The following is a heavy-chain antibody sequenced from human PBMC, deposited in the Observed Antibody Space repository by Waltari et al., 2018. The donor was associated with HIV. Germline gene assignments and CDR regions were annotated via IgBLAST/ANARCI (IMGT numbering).Heavy chain of an antibody. CDR2: RNPTRGHT. V-gene: IGHV1-8*01. CDR1: GYTFIGYE. Sequence: QVQLVQSGAEVKELGTSVRVSCKASGYTFIGYEIHWVRQAAGQGLEWTGWRNPTRGHTGYEQSFQGRVIMTRHISIDTGYMELTSLKFEDTAVYFCARSMSGGFAPRFDYWGQGALFTVSS. D-gene: IGHD3-10*02. J-gene: IGHJ4*02. CDR3: ARSMSGGFAPRFDY.